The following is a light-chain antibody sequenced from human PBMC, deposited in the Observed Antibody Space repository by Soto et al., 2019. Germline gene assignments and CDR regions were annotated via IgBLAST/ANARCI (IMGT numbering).Light chain of an antibody. CDR1: SSDVGGYNY. Sequence: QSVLTQPASVSGSPGQSITISCTGTSSDVGGYNYVSWYQQHPGKAPKLMIYEVSNRPSGVSNRFSGSMSGNTASLTISGLQAEDEADYYCSSYTNSSNLVVFGGGTKLPVL. V-gene: IGLV2-14*01. J-gene: IGLJ2*01. CDR3: SSYTNSSNLVV. CDR2: EVS.